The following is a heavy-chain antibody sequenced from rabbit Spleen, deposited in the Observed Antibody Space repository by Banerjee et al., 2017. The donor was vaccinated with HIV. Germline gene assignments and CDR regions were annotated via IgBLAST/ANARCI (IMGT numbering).Heavy chain of an antibody. V-gene: IGHV1S7*01. D-gene: IGHD8-1*01. CDR1: GFDFSSYY. CDR3: ARDGAGGSYFAL. Sequence: QLVESGGGLVKPEGSLKLSCKASGFDFSSYYMNWVRQAPGKGLEWIGYIDPVFGITYYAKWVNGRFSISRENAQNTVFLQMTSLTGADTATYFCARDGAGGSYFALWGPGTLVTVS. J-gene: IGHJ6*01. CDR2: IDPVFGIT.